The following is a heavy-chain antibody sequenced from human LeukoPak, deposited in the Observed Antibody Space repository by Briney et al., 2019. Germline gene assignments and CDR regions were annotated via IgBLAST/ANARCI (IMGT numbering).Heavy chain of an antibody. CDR3: ARAGYDSSGYYWGNWFDP. CDR1: GGTFSSYA. J-gene: IGHJ5*02. V-gene: IGHV1-69*04. CDR2: IIPIFCIA. Sequence: ASVTVSCKASGGTFSSYAISWVRQAPGQGLEWMGRIIPIFCIANYAQKFQGRVTITADKSTSTAYMELSSLRSEDTAVYYCARAGYDSSGYYWGNWFDPWGQGTLVTVSS. D-gene: IGHD3-22*01.